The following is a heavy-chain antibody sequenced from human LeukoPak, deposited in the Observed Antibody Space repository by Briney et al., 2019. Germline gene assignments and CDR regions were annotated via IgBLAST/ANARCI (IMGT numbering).Heavy chain of an antibody. J-gene: IGHJ5*02. CDR2: INPSGGST. V-gene: IGHV1-46*01. Sequence: ASVKVSCKASGFTFTSYYMHWVRQAPGQGLEWMGIINPSGGSTSYAQKFQGRVTMTRDTSTSTVYMELSSLRSEYTAVYYCARSRCSSTSCYWFDPWGQGTLVTVSS. CDR1: GFTFTSYY. D-gene: IGHD2-2*01. CDR3: ARSRCSSTSCYWFDP.